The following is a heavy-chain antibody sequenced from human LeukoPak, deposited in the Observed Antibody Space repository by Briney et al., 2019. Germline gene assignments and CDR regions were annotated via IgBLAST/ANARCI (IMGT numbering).Heavy chain of an antibody. D-gene: IGHD2-2*01. CDR1: GVSFSNYW. J-gene: IGHJ3*02. Sequence: GGSLRLSCAASGVSFSNYWMSWVRQAPGKGLEWVANIKHDGSEKYYVDSVKGRFTISRDNAKNSLRLQMNSLRAEDTAVFYCARIMGYCYSTNCPRGDAFDIWGQGTMVTVSS. CDR2: IKHDGSEK. V-gene: IGHV3-7*01. CDR3: ARIMGYCYSTNCPRGDAFDI.